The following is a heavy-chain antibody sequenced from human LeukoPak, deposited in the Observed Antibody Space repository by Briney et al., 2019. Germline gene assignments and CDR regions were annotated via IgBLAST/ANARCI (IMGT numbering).Heavy chain of an antibody. V-gene: IGHV4-39*07. CDR3: ARELEGAYGF. D-gene: IGHD1-1*01. Sequence: WETLSLTCTVSGGSISRSSYYWGWIRQPPGKGLEWIGSIYYSGSTYYNPSLKSRVTISVDTSKNQFSLKLSSVTAADTAVYYCARELEGAYGFWGQGTLVTVSS. J-gene: IGHJ4*02. CDR2: IYYSGST. CDR1: GGSISRSSYY.